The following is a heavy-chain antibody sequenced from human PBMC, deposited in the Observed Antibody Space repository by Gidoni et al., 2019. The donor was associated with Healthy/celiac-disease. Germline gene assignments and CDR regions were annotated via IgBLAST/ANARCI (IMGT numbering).Heavy chain of an antibody. D-gene: IGHD2-15*01. J-gene: IGHJ4*02. CDR1: GGSTSSSSDY. CDR2: FYYSGSN. Sequence: QLQLQESGSGLVKPSESRSLTCTVSGGSTSSSSDYWGWIRQPPGKGLVWIGSFYYSGSNYYTASVKSRVTISVDTSKNQLSLKLSTVTAADTAVYYCASNHVGSGGVDYWGQGTLVTVSS. V-gene: IGHV4-39*01. CDR3: ASNHVGSGGVDY.